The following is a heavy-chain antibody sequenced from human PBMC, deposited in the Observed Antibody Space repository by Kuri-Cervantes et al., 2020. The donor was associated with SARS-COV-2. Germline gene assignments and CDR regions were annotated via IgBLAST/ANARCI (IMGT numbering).Heavy chain of an antibody. CDR2: ISSSSSYI. Sequence: GGSLRLSCAASGFTFSSYWMSWVRQAPGKGLEWVSSISSSSSYIYYADSVKGRFTISRDNAKNSLYLQMNSLRAEDTAVYYCARVGCSGGSCYFVDYWGQGTLVTVSS. D-gene: IGHD2-15*01. CDR1: GFTFSSYW. V-gene: IGHV3-21*01. CDR3: ARVGCSGGSCYFVDY. J-gene: IGHJ4*02.